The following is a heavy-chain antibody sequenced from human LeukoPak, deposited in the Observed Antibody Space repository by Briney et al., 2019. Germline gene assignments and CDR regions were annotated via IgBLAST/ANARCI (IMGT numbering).Heavy chain of an antibody. J-gene: IGHJ6*02. D-gene: IGHD2-15*01. Sequence: PGGSLRLSCAASGFTFTNYNMNWVRQAPGKGLEWVSYISSRGTTIYYVDSVKGRFTISRDNAKNSLYLQMNSLRAEDTALYYCARVRSGLHMDVWGQGTTVTVSS. CDR1: GFTFTNYN. CDR2: ISSRGTTI. V-gene: IGHV3-48*04. CDR3: ARVRSGLHMDV.